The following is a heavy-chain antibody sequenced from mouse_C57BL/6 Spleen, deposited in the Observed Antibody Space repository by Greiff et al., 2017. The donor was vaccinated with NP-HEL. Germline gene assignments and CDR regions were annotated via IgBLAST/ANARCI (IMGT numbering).Heavy chain of an antibody. V-gene: IGHV5-6*01. J-gene: IGHJ4*01. CDR1: GFTFSSYG. Sequence: EVQVVESGGDLVKPGGSLKLSCAASGFTFSSYGMSWVRQTPDKRLEWVATISSGGSYTYYLDSVKGRFTISRDNAKNTLYLQMSSLKSEDTAMYYCASIGDYWGQGTSVTVSS. CDR2: ISSGGSYT. CDR3: ASIGDY.